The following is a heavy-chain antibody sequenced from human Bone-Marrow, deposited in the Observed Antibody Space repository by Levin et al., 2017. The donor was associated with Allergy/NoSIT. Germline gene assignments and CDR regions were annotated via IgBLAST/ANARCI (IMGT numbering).Heavy chain of an antibody. V-gene: IGHV3-21*01. CDR2: ISGSSSFI. D-gene: IGHD2-2*01. CDR1: GFTFSTYS. CDR3: ARDPTSSNYYFDY. J-gene: IGHJ4*02. Sequence: TGESLKISCAASGFTFSTYSMNWVRQAPGKGLEWVSSISGSSSFIYYADSLKGRFTISRDNAKNSLFLQMNSLRAEDTAVYYCARDPTSSNYYFDYWGQGTLVTVSS.